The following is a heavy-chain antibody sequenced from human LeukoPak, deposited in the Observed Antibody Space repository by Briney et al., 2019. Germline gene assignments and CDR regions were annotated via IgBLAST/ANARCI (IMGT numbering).Heavy chain of an antibody. V-gene: IGHV1-3*01. CDR2: INAGNGNT. Sequence: GASVKVSCKASGYTFTSYAMHWVRQAPGQRLEWMGWINAGNGNTKYSQKFQGRVTITRDTSASTAYMELSSLISEDTAVYYCASYSEDGSGDYWGQGTLVTVSS. CDR1: GYTFTSYA. D-gene: IGHD3-10*01. J-gene: IGHJ4*02. CDR3: ASYSEDGSGDY.